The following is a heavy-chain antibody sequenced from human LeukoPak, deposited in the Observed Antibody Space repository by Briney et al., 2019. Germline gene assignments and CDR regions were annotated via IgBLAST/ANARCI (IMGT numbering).Heavy chain of an antibody. D-gene: IGHD3-9*01. CDR1: GYSISSGYY. J-gene: IGHJ5*02. CDR2: IYYSGST. V-gene: IGHV4-38-2*02. Sequence: SETLSLTCTVSGYSISSGYYWGWIRQPPGKGLEWIGGIYYSGSTYYNPSLKSRVTISVDTSKNQFSLKLSSVTAADTAVYYCARDADDILTGYLPYNWFDPWGQGTLVTVSS. CDR3: ARDADDILTGYLPYNWFDP.